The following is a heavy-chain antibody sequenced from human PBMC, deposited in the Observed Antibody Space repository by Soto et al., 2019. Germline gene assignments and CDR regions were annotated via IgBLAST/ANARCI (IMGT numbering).Heavy chain of an antibody. CDR2: VTGSGGRA. CDR1: GFTLDTFV. CDR3: AVHLGQNYYTMDG. Sequence: EVQLLESGGDWGQPGGSLRLSCAASGFTLDTFVMSWVRQIPGKGLEWVSTVTGSGGRAYYADSVKGRFTISRDNSKNTLYLQMSSLGVEDTAIYYCAVHLGQNYYTMDGWGLGTTVTVAS. J-gene: IGHJ6*02. V-gene: IGHV3-23*01. D-gene: IGHD3-3*01.